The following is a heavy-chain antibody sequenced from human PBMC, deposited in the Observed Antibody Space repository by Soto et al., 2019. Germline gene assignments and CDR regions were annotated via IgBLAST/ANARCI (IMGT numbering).Heavy chain of an antibody. CDR1: GFTFNSYA. CDR2: ISASGDST. J-gene: IGHJ5*02. CDR3: AKPPLTNRPGIFWFGP. V-gene: IGHV3-23*01. D-gene: IGHD3-10*01. Sequence: EVQLLESGGGLVQPGGSLRLSCAASGFTFNSYAMSWVRQAPGKGLEWVSAISASGDSTYYADAVKGRFTISRDNSKNTLYLEMNSLRAEDTALDYCAKPPLTNRPGIFWFGPRGQGTLVTVS.